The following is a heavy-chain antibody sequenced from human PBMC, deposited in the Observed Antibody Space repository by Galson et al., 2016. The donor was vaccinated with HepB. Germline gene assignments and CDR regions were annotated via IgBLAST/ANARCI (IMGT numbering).Heavy chain of an antibody. CDR1: GYTIPKYH. CDR3: ASAAAGVGYYFDC. CDR2: INPSGDTT. J-gene: IGHJ4*02. D-gene: IGHD6-13*01. Sequence: SVKVSCKASGYTIPKYHVHWVRQAPGQGLEWMGIINPSGDTTNFAQKFQGRVTMTRDTSTSTVYMEVTNLRSEDTAVYYCASAAAGVGYYFDCWGQGTLVTVSS. V-gene: IGHV1-46*03.